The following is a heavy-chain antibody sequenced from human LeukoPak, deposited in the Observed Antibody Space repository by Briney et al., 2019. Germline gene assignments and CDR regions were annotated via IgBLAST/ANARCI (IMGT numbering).Heavy chain of an antibody. CDR2: INSDGSSI. V-gene: IGHV3-74*01. CDR3: ETLTTAVTGNAFDI. J-gene: IGHJ3*02. Sequence: GGSLRLSCAASGFSFSAYWVHWVRQAPGKGLVWVSRINSDGSSIAYADSVRGRFSISRDNAKNMLYLQMNSLRDEDTAVYYCETLTTAVTGNAFDIWGQGTMVTVSS. D-gene: IGHD4-23*01. CDR1: GFSFSAYW.